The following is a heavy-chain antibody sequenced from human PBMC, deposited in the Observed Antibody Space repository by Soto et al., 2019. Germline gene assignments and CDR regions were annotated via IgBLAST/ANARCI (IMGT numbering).Heavy chain of an antibody. CDR2: IFSSGST. CDR3: ARGQRFSDWFDP. CDR1: GGSITDYS. J-gene: IGHJ5*02. Sequence: SETLSLTCTVSGGSITDYSWVWIRQPAGKGLEWIGRIFSSGSTNYNPSLKGRITMSLDTSKNQFSLKLNSATATDTAVYYCARGQRFSDWFDPWGQGTLVTVSS. D-gene: IGHD3-3*01. V-gene: IGHV4-4*07.